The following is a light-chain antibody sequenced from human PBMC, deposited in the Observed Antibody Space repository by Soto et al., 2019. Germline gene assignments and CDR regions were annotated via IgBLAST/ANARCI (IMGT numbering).Light chain of an antibody. J-gene: IGKJ2*01. V-gene: IGKV1-39*01. CDR2: GAS. Sequence: DIQVTQSPSSLSASVGDRVTITCRASQSIKTYLNWYQQKPGEAPKLLIHGASNLESGVPSRLSGSGSGTDFTLTISSLQPEDFATYFCQQSDGTPYTFGQGTKLEI. CDR1: QSIKTY. CDR3: QQSDGTPYT.